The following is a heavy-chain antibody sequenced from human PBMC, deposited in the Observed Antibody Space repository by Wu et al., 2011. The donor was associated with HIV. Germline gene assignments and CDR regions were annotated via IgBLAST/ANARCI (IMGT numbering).Heavy chain of an antibody. CDR3: ARDDSSGWPEGFDY. Sequence: QLVQSGAEVKKPGASVKVSCKASGYTFNTYAISWVRQAPGQGLEWMGWISPYDGDTKYPQKLQGRVTMTTDTSTSTAYMELRSLRSDDTAVYYCARDDSSGWPEGFDYWGQGTLVTVSS. CDR2: ISPYDGDT. J-gene: IGHJ4*02. D-gene: IGHD6-19*01. CDR1: GYTFNTYA. V-gene: IGHV1-18*01.